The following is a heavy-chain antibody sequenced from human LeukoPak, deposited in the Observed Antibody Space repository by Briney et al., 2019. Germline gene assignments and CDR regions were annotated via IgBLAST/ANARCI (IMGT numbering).Heavy chain of an antibody. Sequence: GRSLRLFCAASGFTFSKYAMHWVRQTPGKGLEWVAAIWNDGSDENYADSVKGRFTISSDNSKSTLYLQMNSLRAEDTAVYYCTFEIGRSQGAFDIWGQGTMITVSS. CDR1: GFTFSKYA. CDR3: TFEIGRSQGAFDI. J-gene: IGHJ3*02. V-gene: IGHV3-33*01. D-gene: IGHD1-26*01. CDR2: IWNDGSDE.